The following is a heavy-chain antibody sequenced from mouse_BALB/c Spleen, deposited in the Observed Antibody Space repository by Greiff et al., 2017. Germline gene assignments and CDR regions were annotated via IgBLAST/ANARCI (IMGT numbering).Heavy chain of an antibody. CDR2: IYPGDGDT. Sequence: VQLQQSGAELVRPGASVKLSCKASGYTFTSYWMQWVKQRPGQGLEWIGAIYPGDGDTRYTQKFKGKATLTADKSSSTAYMQLSSLASEDSAVYYCASSNWAGARFAYWGQGTLVTVSA. V-gene: IGHV1-87*01. CDR3: ASSNWAGARFAY. CDR1: GYTFTSYW. J-gene: IGHJ3*01. D-gene: IGHD4-1*01.